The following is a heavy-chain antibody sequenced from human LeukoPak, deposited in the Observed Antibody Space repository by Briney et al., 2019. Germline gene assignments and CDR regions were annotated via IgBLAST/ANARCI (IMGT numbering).Heavy chain of an antibody. CDR3: ARVPTRRGWFDP. J-gene: IGHJ5*02. Sequence: GASVKVSCKASGYTFTDYYMHWVRQAPGQGLEWMGWINPNSGGTNYVQKFQGRVTMTRDTSISTAYMELNRLTSDDTAVYYCARVPTRRGWFDPWGQGTLVTVSS. CDR1: GYTFTDYY. CDR2: INPNSGGT. D-gene: IGHD1-1*01. V-gene: IGHV1-2*02.